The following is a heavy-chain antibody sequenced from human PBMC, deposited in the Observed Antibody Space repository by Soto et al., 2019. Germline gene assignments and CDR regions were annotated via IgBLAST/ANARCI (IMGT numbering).Heavy chain of an antibody. D-gene: IGHD3-16*02. CDR3: ARVPVWGSYRCCFDY. Sequence: GGSLRLSCAASGFTFSSYSMNWVRQAPGKGLEWVSSISSSSSYIYYADSVKGRFTISRDNAKNSLYLQMNSLRAEDTAVYYCARVPVWGSYRCCFDYWGQGTLVTVSS. J-gene: IGHJ4*02. V-gene: IGHV3-21*01. CDR2: ISSSSSYI. CDR1: GFTFSSYS.